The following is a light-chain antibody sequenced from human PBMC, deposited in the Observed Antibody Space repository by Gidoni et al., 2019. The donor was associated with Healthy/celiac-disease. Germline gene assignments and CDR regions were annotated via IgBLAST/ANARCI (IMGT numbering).Light chain of an antibody. V-gene: IGKV1-27*01. CDR3: QKYNSAPLT. CDR2: AAS. Sequence: DIQMTQSPSSLSASVGDRVTITCRASQCISNYLAWYQQKPGKVPKLLIYAASTLQSGVPSLFSGSGSGTYFTLTISSLQPEDVATYYCQKYNSAPLTFGGGTKVEIK. CDR1: QCISNY. J-gene: IGKJ4*01.